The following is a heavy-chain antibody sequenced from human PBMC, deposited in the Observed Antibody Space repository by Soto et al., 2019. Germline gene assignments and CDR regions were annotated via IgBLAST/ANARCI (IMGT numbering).Heavy chain of an antibody. CDR2: IIPIFGTA. Sequence: QVQLVQSGAEVKKPGSSVKVSCKASGGTFSSYAISWVRQAPGQGLEWMGGIIPIFGTANYAQKFQGRVTIXAXXSTSTAYMELSSLRCEDTAVYYCARDRSPMGGMDVWGQGTTVTVSS. CDR3: ARDRSPMGGMDV. J-gene: IGHJ6*02. V-gene: IGHV1-69*12. CDR1: GGTFSSYA.